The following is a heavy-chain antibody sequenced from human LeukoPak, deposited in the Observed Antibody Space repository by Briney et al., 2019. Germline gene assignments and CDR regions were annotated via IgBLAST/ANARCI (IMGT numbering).Heavy chain of an antibody. CDR1: GGSLSSDY. V-gene: IGHV4-59*01. CDR3: ASRSSIWSGYQDTLYYFDS. D-gene: IGHD3-3*01. CDR2: IYYSGST. Sequence: PSETLSLTCTVSGGSLSSDYWSWIPQPPGKRLEWIGHIYYSGSTNYNPSLKSRVTISVDTSKNQFSLKLSSVTAADTAVYYCASRSSIWSGYQDTLYYFDSWGQGTLVTVSS. J-gene: IGHJ4*02.